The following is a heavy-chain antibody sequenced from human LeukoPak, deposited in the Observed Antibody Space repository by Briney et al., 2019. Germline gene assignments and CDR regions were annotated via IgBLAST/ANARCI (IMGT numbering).Heavy chain of an antibody. Sequence: SETLSLTCTVSGGSISSGGYYWSWIRQHPGKGLEWIGYIYYSGSTNYNPSLKSRLTLSVDTSMNQFSLRLSSVTAADTAVYYCARRVMVHVLNYNWFDPWGQGTLVTVSS. CDR3: ARRVMVHVLNYNWFDP. V-gene: IGHV4-31*03. J-gene: IGHJ5*02. CDR1: GGSISSGGYY. CDR2: IYYSGST. D-gene: IGHD2-8*01.